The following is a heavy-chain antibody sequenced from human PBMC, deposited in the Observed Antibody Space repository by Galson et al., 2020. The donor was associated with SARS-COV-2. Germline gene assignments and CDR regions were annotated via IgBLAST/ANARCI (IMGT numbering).Heavy chain of an antibody. CDR1: GGSLISGGYY. CDR2: TYYSGST. V-gene: IGHV4-31*03. D-gene: IGHD2-15*01. J-gene: IGHJ5*02. Sequence: SQTLSLTCTVSGGSLISGGYYWTWIRQRPGKGLEWIGYTYYSGSTNYNPSLRSRVTISVDTPKNQFSLRLTSVTAADTAVYYCTRDPSGRKWFDPWGQGTLVTVSS. CDR3: TRDPSGRKWFDP.